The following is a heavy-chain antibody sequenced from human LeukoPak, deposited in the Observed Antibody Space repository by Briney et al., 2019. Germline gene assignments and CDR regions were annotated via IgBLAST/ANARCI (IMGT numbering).Heavy chain of an antibody. CDR1: GFTFGDYA. CDR3: AKPDYGDRDY. V-gene: IGHV3-23*01. J-gene: IGHJ4*02. Sequence: GGSLRLSCTASGFTFGDYAMSWFRQAPGKGLEWVSAISGSGGSTYYADSVKGRFTISRDNSKNTLYLQMNSLRAEDTAVYYCAKPDYGDRDYWGQGTLVTVSS. CDR2: ISGSGGST. D-gene: IGHD4-17*01.